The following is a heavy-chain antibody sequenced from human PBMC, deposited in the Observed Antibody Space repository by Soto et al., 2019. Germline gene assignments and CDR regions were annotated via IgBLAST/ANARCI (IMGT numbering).Heavy chain of an antibody. V-gene: IGHV3-23*01. D-gene: IGHD2-21*02. J-gene: IGHJ4*02. CDR2: ISGSGGST. CDR1: GFTFSSYA. CDR3: AKSSPTGYCGGDCYVVFYY. Sequence: EVQLLESGGGLVQPGGSLRLSCAASGFTFSSYAMSWVRQAPGKGLEWVSAISGSGGSTYYADSVKGRFTISRDNSKNTLYLQMNSLRAEDTAVYYCAKSSPTGYCGGDCYVVFYYWGRGTLVTVSS.